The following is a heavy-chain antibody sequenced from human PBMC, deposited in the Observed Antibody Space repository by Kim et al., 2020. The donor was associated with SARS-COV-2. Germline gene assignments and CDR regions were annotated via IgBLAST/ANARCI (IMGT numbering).Heavy chain of an antibody. V-gene: IGHV4-38-2*02. CDR1: GYSISSGYY. Sequence: SETLSLTCTVSGYSISSGYYWGWIRQPPGKGLEWIGSIYHSGSTYYNPSLKSRVTISVDTSKNQFSLKLSSVTAADTAVYYCAREGAVAGTSFDYWGQGTLVTVSS. CDR2: IYHSGST. CDR3: AREGAVAGTSFDY. J-gene: IGHJ4*02. D-gene: IGHD6-19*01.